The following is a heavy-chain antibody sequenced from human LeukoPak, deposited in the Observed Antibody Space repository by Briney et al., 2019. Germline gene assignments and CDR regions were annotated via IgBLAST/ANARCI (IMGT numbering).Heavy chain of an antibody. V-gene: IGHV4-4*02. Sequence: SGTLSLTCAVSGGSISSSNWWSWVRPPPGKGLEWIGEIYHSGSTNYNPSLKSRVTISVDKSKNQFSLKLSSVTAADTAVYYCARGGGFGLYYFDYWGQGTLVTVSS. CDR1: GGSISSSNW. CDR3: ARGGGFGLYYFDY. CDR2: IYHSGST. J-gene: IGHJ4*02. D-gene: IGHD3-10*01.